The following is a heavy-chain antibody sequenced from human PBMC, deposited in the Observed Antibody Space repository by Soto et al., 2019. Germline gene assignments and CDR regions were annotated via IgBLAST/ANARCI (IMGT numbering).Heavy chain of an antibody. D-gene: IGHD2-8*01. V-gene: IGHV3-74*01. CDR1: GFTFSSYW. CDR2: IDSDGNYT. CDR3: VGDDDGVGIDY. Sequence: EVQLVESGGGLVQPGGSLRLSCAASGFTFSSYWMHWVRQVPGKGLVWVSHIDSDGNYTSYADSVKGRFTISRDNAKNRVDGQMKSLRAEEPAVYYCVGDDDGVGIDYWGLGTLVTVSS. J-gene: IGHJ4*02.